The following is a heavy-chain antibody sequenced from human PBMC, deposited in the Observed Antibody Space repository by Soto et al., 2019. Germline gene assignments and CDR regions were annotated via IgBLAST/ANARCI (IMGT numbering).Heavy chain of an antibody. CDR1: GFTFSTYS. J-gene: IGHJ6*02. Sequence: EVQLVEFGGRLVQPGGSLRLSCVASGFTFSTYSMNWVRQAPGKGLEWISYISSSSDIIYYADSVKGRFTISRDNAKNSLSLQMNSLRDEDTAVYYCARPYSNRWSIFYGLDVWGQGTTVTVSS. V-gene: IGHV3-48*02. CDR3: ARPYSNRWSIFYGLDV. D-gene: IGHD6-13*01. CDR2: ISSSSDII.